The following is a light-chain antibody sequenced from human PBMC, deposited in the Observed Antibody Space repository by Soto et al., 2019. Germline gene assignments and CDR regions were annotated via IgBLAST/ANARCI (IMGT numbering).Light chain of an antibody. CDR1: QSVSSSY. V-gene: IGKV3-20*01. CDR3: QQYGSSPPT. Sequence: EIVLTQSPDTVSLSPGERATLSCRASQSVSSSYLAWYQQKPGQAPRLLIYGASSRATDIPDRFSGSGSGTDFTLTISRLEPEDFEVYYCQQYGSSPPTFGQGTKVDI. CDR2: GAS. J-gene: IGKJ1*01.